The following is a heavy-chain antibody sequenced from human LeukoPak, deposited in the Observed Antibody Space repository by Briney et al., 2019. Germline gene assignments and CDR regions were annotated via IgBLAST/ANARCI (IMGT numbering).Heavy chain of an antibody. J-gene: IGHJ6*03. V-gene: IGHV3-73*01. D-gene: IGHD4-17*01. CDR3: TRHNKDYVLRDRHYYYYMDV. CDR2: IRSKANSYAT. CDR1: GFTFSGSA. Sequence: PGGSLRLSCAASGFTFSGSAMHWVRQASGKGLEWVGRIRSKANSYATAYAASVKGRFTISRDDSKNTAYLQMNSLKTEDTAVYYCTRHNKDYVLRDRHYYYYMDVWGKGTTVTISS.